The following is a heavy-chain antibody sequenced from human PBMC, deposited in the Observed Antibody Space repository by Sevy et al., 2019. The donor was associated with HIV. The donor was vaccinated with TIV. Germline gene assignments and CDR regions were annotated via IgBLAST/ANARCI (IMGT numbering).Heavy chain of an antibody. J-gene: IGHJ4*02. CDR1: GFTFSSYA. CDR3: ASRGFYDFWSGYGGTDFDY. CDR2: ISYDGSNK. Sequence: GGSLRLSCAASGFTFSSYAMHWVRQAPGKGLEWVAVISYDGSNKYYADSVKGRFTISRDNSKTTLYLQMNSLRAEDTAVYYCASRGFYDFWSGYGGTDFDYWGQGTLVTVSS. V-gene: IGHV3-30-3*01. D-gene: IGHD3-3*01.